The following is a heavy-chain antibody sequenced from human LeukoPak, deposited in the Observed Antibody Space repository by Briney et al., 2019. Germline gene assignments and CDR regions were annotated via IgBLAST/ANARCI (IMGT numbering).Heavy chain of an antibody. D-gene: IGHD1-14*01. V-gene: IGHV3-23*01. CDR3: ANQPAGYNYNMDV. CDR2: ISGSGGRI. J-gene: IGHJ6*02. CDR1: GFTFSSYA. Sequence: GGSLRLSCAASGFTFSSYAMSWVRQAPGKGLEWVSAISGSGGRIYYAGSVKGRFTISRDNFKNTLYLQMNSLRAEDTAVYYCANQPAGYNYNMDVWGQGTTVTVSS.